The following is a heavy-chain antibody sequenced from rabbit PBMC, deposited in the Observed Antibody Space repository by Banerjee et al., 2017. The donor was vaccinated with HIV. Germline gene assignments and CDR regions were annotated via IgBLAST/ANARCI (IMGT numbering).Heavy chain of an antibody. D-gene: IGHD1-1*01. CDR1: GFTLSSSYY. Sequence: QEQLVESGGGLVQPEGSLTLTCTASGFTLSSSYYMCWVRQAPGKGLEWIGCIYTGSTGITAYASWAKGRFTISKTSSTTVTLQMTSLTAADTATYFCARGAIDNNVYILWGPGTLVTVS. CDR3: ARGAIDNNVYIL. CDR2: IYTGSTGIT. J-gene: IGHJ4*01. V-gene: IGHV1S45*01.